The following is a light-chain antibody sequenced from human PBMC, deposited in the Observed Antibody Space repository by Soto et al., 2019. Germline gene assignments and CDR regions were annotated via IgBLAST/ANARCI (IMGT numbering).Light chain of an antibody. CDR2: DAS. CDR1: QSVRSY. Sequence: EIVLTQSPATLSLSPGERATLSCRASQSVRSYLAWYQQKPGQAPRLLIYDASNRATGIPARFSGSGSGTDFTLTISTLQPEDFGTFFCQQTYSVPLTFGGGTKVDIK. CDR3: QQTYSVPLT. V-gene: IGKV3-11*01. J-gene: IGKJ4*01.